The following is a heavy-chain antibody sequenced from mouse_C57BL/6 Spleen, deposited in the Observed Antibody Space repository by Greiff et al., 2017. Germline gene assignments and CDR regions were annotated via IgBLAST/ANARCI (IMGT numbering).Heavy chain of an antibody. CDR2: FYPGSGSI. Sequence: QVQLQQSGAELVKPGASVKLSCKASGYTFTEYTIHWVKQRSGQGLEWIGWFYPGSGSIKYNEKFKDKATLTADKSSSTVYLELRRLTSEDSAVXFGARREENYDYGGFAYWGQGTLVTVSA. V-gene: IGHV1-62-2*01. J-gene: IGHJ3*01. D-gene: IGHD2-4*01. CDR3: ARREENYDYGGFAY. CDR1: GYTFTEYT.